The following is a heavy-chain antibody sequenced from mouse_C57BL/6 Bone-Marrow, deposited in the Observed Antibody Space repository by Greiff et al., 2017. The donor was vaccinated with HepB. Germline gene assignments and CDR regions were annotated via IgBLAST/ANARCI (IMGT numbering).Heavy chain of an antibody. D-gene: IGHD2-3*01. J-gene: IGHJ4*01. CDR1: GFSLTSYG. Sequence: VKLVESGPGLVQPSQSLSITCTVSGFSLTSYGVHWVRQSPGKGLEWLGVIWSGGSTDYNAAFISRLSISKDNSKSQVFFKMNSLQADDTAIYYCARMVTTGYYAMDYWGQGTSVTVSS. V-gene: IGHV2-2*01. CDR3: ARMVTTGYYAMDY. CDR2: IWSGGST.